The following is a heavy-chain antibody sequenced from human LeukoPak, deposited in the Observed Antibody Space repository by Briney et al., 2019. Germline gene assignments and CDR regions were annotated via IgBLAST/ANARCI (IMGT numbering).Heavy chain of an antibody. CDR3: AAGRGTTAFDY. J-gene: IGHJ4*02. V-gene: IGHV3-64*01. D-gene: IGHD1-1*01. CDR1: GFTFSGYA. CDR2: ISSNGGST. Sequence: GGSLRLSCAASGFTFSGYAMHWVRQAPGKGLEYVSAISSNGGSTYYANSVKGRFTISRDNSKNTLYLQMGSLRAEDMAVYYCAAGRGTTAFDYWGQGTLVTVSS.